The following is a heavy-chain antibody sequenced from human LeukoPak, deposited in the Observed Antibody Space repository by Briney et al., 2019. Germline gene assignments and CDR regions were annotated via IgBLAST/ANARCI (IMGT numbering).Heavy chain of an antibody. CDR3: ASEVVVGDAFDI. J-gene: IGHJ3*02. CDR2: IYYSGST. Sequence: SQTLSLTCTVSGGSISSGGYYWSWIRQHPGKGLEWIGYIYYSGSTYYNPSLKSRVTISVDTSKNQFSLKLSSETAADTAVYYCASEVVVGDAFDIWGQGTMVTVSS. D-gene: IGHD2-15*01. V-gene: IGHV4-31*03. CDR1: GGSISSGGYY.